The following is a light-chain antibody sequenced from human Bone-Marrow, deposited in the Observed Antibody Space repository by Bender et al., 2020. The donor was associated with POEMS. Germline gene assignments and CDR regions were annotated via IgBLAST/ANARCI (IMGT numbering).Light chain of an antibody. J-gene: IGLJ2*01. CDR2: HDA. V-gene: IGLV3-1*01. CDR3: QAWDSSAAV. Sequence: SHELTQPPSVSVSPGQTATITCSGNKLGDKYVSWYQHMPGQSPVLVIYHDAKRPSGIPERFSGSNSEDTATLTITGAQPMDEADYYCQAWDSSAAVFGGGTKLTVL. CDR1: KLGDKY.